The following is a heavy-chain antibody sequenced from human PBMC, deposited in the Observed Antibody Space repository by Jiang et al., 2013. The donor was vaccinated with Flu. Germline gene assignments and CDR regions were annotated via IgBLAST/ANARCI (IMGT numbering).Heavy chain of an antibody. D-gene: IGHD6-19*01. J-gene: IGHJ3*02. Sequence: VQLVESGGGVVQPGRSLRLSCAASGFTFSSYGMHWVRQAPGKGLEWVAVISYDGSNKYYADSVKGRFTISRDNSKNTLYLQMNSLRAEDTAVYYCAKEYAVAGPWPTYDAFDIWGRRDNGHRLF. V-gene: IGHV3-30*18. CDR2: ISYDGSNK. CDR3: AKEYAVAGPWPTYDAFDI. CDR1: GFTFSSYG.